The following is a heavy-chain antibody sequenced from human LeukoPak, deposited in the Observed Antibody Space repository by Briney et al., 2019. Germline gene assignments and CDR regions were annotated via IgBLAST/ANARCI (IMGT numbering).Heavy chain of an antibody. CDR3: ARDSEI. V-gene: IGHV4-59*01. CDR2: VHYSGST. D-gene: IGHD3-10*01. J-gene: IGHJ3*02. CDR1: GDSISNYY. Sequence: SETLSLTCTVSGDSISNYYWSWIRQPPGKGLEWIGCVHYSGSTNYNPSLKSRVTISVDTSKNQFSLKMSSVTAADTAVYYCARDSEIWGQGTMVTVSS.